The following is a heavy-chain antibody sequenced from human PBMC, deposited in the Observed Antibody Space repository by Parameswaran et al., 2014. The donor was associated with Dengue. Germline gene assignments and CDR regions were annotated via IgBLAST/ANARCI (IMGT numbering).Heavy chain of an antibody. V-gene: IGHV1-69*01. CDR3: ARHRITAAGTEYYFGF. J-gene: IGHJ4*02. D-gene: IGHD6-13*01. CDR2: ILPIFGTT. Sequence: WVRQAPGQGLEWMGGILPIFGTTNYAQRFQGRVTITSDESTSTAYMELNSLRSEDTAVYYCARHRITAAGTEYYFGFWGQGTRGHRLL.